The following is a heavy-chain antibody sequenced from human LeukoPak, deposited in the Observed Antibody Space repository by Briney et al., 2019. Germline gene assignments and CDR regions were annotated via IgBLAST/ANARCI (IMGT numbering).Heavy chain of an antibody. CDR3: AKAMVAATDAFDI. J-gene: IGHJ3*02. V-gene: IGHV3-9*01. CDR1: GFTFDDYA. D-gene: IGHD2-15*01. CDR2: ISWNSGSI. Sequence: GGSLRLSCAASGFTFDDYAVHCVRQAPGKGVEWVSGISWNSGSIGYADSVKGRFTISRDNAKNSLYLQMNSLRAEDTALYYCAKAMVAATDAFDIWGQGTMVTVSS.